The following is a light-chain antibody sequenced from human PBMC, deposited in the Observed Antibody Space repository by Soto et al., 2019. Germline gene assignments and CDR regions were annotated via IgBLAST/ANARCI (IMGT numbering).Light chain of an antibody. Sequence: EIVMTQSPLSLPVTPGEPASISCRSSQSLLQSNGYTYLDWYLQKSGQSPQLLIYLTSIRASGVPDRFNGSGSGTDFTLKISKVEAEDVGVYYCMQALQTPPWTFGQGTKVDIK. CDR3: MQALQTPPWT. J-gene: IGKJ1*01. CDR2: LTS. CDR1: QSLLQSNGYTY. V-gene: IGKV2-28*01.